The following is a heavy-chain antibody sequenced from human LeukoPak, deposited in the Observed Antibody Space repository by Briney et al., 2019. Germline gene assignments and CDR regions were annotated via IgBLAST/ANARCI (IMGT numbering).Heavy chain of an antibody. CDR2: VSFDGNNE. J-gene: IGHJ4*02. CDR3: ARDRGTYYFDY. V-gene: IGHV3-30-3*01. CDR1: GFTFSGYA. Sequence: GGSLRLSCAASGFTFSGYAMHWVRQAPGKGLEWVAVVSFDGNNEYYADSVKGRFTISRDNSKNTLYLQMNNLRAEDTAVYYCARDRGTYYFDYWGQGTLVTVSS.